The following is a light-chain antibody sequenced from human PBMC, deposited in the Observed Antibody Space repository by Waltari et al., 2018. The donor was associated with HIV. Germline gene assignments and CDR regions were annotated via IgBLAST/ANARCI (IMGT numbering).Light chain of an antibody. J-gene: IGLJ1*01. V-gene: IGLV3-19*01. CDR2: GDN. CDR1: SLRSYY. CDR3: NSRDSSGHHLV. Sequence: SSELTQDPAVSMALGQTVRITCQGASLRSYYASWYQQKPGQAPLLVVYGDNKRPSGIPDRFSGSSSGNTASLTITGAQAEDEADYYCNSRDSSGHHLVFAAATTVTVL.